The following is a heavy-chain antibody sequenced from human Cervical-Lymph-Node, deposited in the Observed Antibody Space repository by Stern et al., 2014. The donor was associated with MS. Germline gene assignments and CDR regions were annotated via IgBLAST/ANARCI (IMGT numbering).Heavy chain of an antibody. CDR1: GDTFSSYA. D-gene: IGHD1-26*01. J-gene: IGHJ4*02. CDR2: SHPVFGTT. Sequence: QLVQSGAEVKKPGSSGKVSCKASGDTFSSYAFNWVRQVPGQGLEWMRGSHPVFGTTNYAQKFQGRVTIPADKSTNTAYMELMTLRSEGKAVYYCARGGGLVGYFDYWGQGTLVSVSS. CDR3: ARGGGLVGYFDY. V-gene: IGHV1-69*06.